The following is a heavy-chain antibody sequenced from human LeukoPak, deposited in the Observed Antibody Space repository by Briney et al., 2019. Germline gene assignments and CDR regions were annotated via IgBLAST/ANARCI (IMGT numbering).Heavy chain of an antibody. J-gene: IGHJ4*02. CDR3: ARGGHSSFDY. V-gene: IGHV3-74*01. CDR2: ITSDGSNI. D-gene: IGHD3-16*01. CDR1: GFTFSNFW. Sequence: PGGSLRLSCAASGFTFSNFWLHWVRQAPGKGLEWVSRITSDGSNINYADSVQGRFTISRDNAKNTLYLQMNSLRAEDTAVYYCARGGHSSFDYWGLGALVTVSS.